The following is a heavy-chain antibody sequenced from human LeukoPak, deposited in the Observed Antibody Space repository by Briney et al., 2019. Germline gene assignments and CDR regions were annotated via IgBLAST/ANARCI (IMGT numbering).Heavy chain of an antibody. Sequence: SETLSLTCTVSGGSISSYYWSWIRQPPGKGLEWIAYISDIGSINYNPSLKSRVTISLDTSKNQFSLKLSSVTAADTAVYYCARHAGGQGEWLFDYWGQGTLVTVSS. D-gene: IGHD2-8*01. J-gene: IGHJ4*02. CDR3: ARHAGGQGEWLFDY. V-gene: IGHV4-59*08. CDR1: GGSISSYY. CDR2: ISDIGSI.